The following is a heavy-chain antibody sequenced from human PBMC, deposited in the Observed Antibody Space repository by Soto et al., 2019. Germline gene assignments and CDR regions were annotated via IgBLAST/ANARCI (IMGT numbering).Heavy chain of an antibody. J-gene: IGHJ6*02. CDR1: GVSLNTADTW. Sequence: QVQLQESGSGLVKPSQSLSLTCAVSGVSLNTADTWWSWIRQSPGKGLEFIGCYHSGGSTYYDSSFRSRVIISVATSTSQFSLKLSSVTVADTVVYFCVRSRQMESGNDYGLDVWGQGTTVTVSS. D-gene: IGHD1-1*01. CDR2: YHSGGST. V-gene: IGHV4-30-4*01. CDR3: VRSRQMESGNDYGLDV.